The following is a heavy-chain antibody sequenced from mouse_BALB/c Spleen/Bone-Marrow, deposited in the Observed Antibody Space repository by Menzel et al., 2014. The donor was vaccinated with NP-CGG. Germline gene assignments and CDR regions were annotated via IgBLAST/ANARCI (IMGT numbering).Heavy chain of an antibody. J-gene: IGHJ2*01. V-gene: IGHV1-69*02. CDR1: GYTFTSYW. Sequence: QVQLQQSGAELVKPGASVKLSCKASGYTFTSYWMHWVKQRPGQGLEWIGEIDPSDSYTNYNQKFKGKATLTVDKSSSTAYMQLSSLTSEGSAVYYCAITTVVATGDYWGQGTTLTVSS. CDR2: IDPSDSYT. CDR3: AITTVVATGDY. D-gene: IGHD1-1*01.